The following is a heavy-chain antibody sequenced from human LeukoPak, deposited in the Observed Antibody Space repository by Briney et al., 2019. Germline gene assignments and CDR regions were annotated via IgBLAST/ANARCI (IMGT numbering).Heavy chain of an antibody. J-gene: IGHJ5*02. V-gene: IGHV3-23*01. CDR2: ISASGGNT. D-gene: IGHD6-13*01. Sequence: GGSLRLSCTASGITFVDYAMSWVRQAPGKGLEWVSAISASGGNTYYADFVKGRFTISRDNSKNTLYLQMNSLRAEDTALYYCAREVASAAVGTLGFDPWGQGTLVTVSS. CDR3: AREVASAAVGTLGFDP. CDR1: GITFVDYA.